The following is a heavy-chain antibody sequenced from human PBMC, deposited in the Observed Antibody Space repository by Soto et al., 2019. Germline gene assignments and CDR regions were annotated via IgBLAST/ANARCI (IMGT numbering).Heavy chain of an antibody. D-gene: IGHD2-15*01. CDR1: GFTFSSYS. CDR3: ARGERPEGYYYYYYYMDV. J-gene: IGHJ6*03. CDR2: ISSSSSTI. V-gene: IGHV3-48*01. Sequence: VQLVESGGGLVQPGGSLRLSCAASGFTFSSYSMNWVRQAPGKGLEWVSYISSSSSTIYYADSVKGRFTISRDNAKNSLYLQMNSLRAEDTAVYYCARGERPEGYYYYYYYMDVWGKGTTVTVSS.